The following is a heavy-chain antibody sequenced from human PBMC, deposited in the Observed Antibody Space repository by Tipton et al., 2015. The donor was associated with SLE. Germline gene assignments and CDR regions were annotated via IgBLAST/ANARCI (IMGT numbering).Heavy chain of an antibody. Sequence: TLSLTCAVYGGSFSGYYWSWIRQPPGKGLEWIGEINHSGSTNYNPSLKSRVTISVDTSKNQFPLKLSSVTAADTAVYYCARTPYGSWSFDYWGQGTLVTVSS. V-gene: IGHV4-34*01. J-gene: IGHJ4*02. CDR3: ARTPYGSWSFDY. D-gene: IGHD3-10*01. CDR2: INHSGST. CDR1: GGSFSGYY.